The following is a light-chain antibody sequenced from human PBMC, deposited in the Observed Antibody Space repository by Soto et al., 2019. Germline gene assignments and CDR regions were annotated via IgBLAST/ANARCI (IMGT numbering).Light chain of an antibody. CDR2: EGS. J-gene: IGLJ2*01. CDR1: SSDVGSYNL. V-gene: IGLV2-23*01. CDR3: CSYAGSVV. Sequence: QSALTQPASVSGSPGQSITISCTGTSSDVGSYNLVSWYQQHPGKAPKLMIYEGSKRPSGVSNRFSGSKSGNTASLTISGVQAEDEAYYCSCSYAGSVVFGGGTKLTVL.